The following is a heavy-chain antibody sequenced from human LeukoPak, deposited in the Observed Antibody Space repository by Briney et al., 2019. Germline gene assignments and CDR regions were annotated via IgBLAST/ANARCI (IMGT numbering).Heavy chain of an antibody. CDR1: GYTFTSYY. CDR3: ARGGVAGPFDY. J-gene: IGHJ4*02. Sequence: ASVTVSCTASGYTFTSYYMHWVRQAPGQGLEWMGIINPSGGSTSYAQKFQGRVTMTRDTSTSTVYMELSSLRSEDTAVYCCARGGVAGPFDYWGQGTLVTVSS. D-gene: IGHD6-19*01. V-gene: IGHV1-46*03. CDR2: INPSGGST.